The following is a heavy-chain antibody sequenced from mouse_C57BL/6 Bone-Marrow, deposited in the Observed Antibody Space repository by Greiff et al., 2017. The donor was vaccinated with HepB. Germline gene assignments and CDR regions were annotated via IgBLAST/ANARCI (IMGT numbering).Heavy chain of an antibody. V-gene: IGHV1-81*01. D-gene: IGHD1-1*02. CDR3: ARDGLWPSFAY. CDR2: IYPRSGNT. J-gene: IGHJ3*01. Sequence: QVQLQQSGAELARPGASVKLSCKASGYTFTSYGISWVKQRTGQGLEWIGEIYPRSGNTYYNEKFKGKATLTADKSSSTAYMELRSLTSEDSAVYFCARDGLWPSFAYWGQGTLVTVSA. CDR1: GYTFTSYG.